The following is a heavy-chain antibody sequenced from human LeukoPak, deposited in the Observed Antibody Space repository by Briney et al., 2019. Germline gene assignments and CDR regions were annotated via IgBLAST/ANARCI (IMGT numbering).Heavy chain of an antibody. CDR1: GFTFSSYS. CDR2: ISSSSSTI. J-gene: IGHJ4*02. V-gene: IGHV3-48*01. D-gene: IGHD6-13*01. CDR3: AREEGYSSSPYYFDY. Sequence: GGSLRLSCAASGFTFSSYSMNWVRQAPGKGLEWVSYISSSSSTIYYADSVKGRFTISRDNAKNSLYLQMNSLRAEDTAVYYCAREEGYSSSPYYFDYWGQGTLVTVSS.